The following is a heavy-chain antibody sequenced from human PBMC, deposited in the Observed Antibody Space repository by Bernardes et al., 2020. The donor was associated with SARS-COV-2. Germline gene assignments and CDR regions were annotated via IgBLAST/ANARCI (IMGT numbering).Heavy chain of an antibody. D-gene: IGHD4-4*01. J-gene: IGHJ4*02. V-gene: IGHV1-2*04. CDR3: ARALYSGNSGLTF. CDR1: GDTFTGYY. Sequence: ASVQVSCKASGDTFTGYYIHWVRQAPGQGLEWMGWIDPNSGGTNYAQKFQGWVTMTRDTSITTAYMELNRLKSGDTAVYYCARALYSGNSGLTFWGQGTRVTVSS. CDR2: IDPNSGGT.